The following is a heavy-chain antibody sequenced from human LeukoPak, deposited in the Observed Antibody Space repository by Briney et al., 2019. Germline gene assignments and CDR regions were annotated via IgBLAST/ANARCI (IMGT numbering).Heavy chain of an antibody. D-gene: IGHD3-22*01. V-gene: IGHV4-59*01. CDR1: GGSISSYY. CDR2: IYYSGST. Sequence: SETLSLTCTVSGGSISSYYWSWIRQPPGKGLEWIGYIYYSGSTNYNPSLKSRVTISVDTSKNQFSLKLSSVTAADTAVYYCARAESIVVVTYWGQGTLVTVYS. J-gene: IGHJ4*02. CDR3: ARAESIVVVTY.